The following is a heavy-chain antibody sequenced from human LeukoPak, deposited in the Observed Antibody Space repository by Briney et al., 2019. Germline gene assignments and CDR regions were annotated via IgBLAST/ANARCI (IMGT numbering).Heavy chain of an antibody. CDR3: AKGPEYYYDSSGYYFHY. Sequence: GGSLRLSCAASGFTFSSYAMSWVRQAPGKGLEWVSAISGSGGSTYYADSVKGRFTISRDNSKNTLYLQMNSLRAEDTAVYYCAKGPEYYYDSSGYYFHYWGQGTLVTVSS. CDR1: GFTFSSYA. J-gene: IGHJ4*02. V-gene: IGHV3-23*01. CDR2: ISGSGGST. D-gene: IGHD3-22*01.